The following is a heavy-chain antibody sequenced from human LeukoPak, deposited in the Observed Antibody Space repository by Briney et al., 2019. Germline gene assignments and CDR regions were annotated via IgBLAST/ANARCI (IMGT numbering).Heavy chain of an antibody. D-gene: IGHD3-22*01. CDR2: INHSGST. V-gene: IGHV4-34*01. J-gene: IGHJ4*02. CDR1: GGSFSGYY. CDR3: ASHYYDSSGHYYFDY. Sequence: PSETLSLTCAVYGGSFSGYYWSWIRQPPGKGLEWIGEINHSGSTNYNPSLKGRVTISVDTSKNQFSLKLSSVTAADTAVYYCASHYYDSSGHYYFDYWGQGTLVTVSS.